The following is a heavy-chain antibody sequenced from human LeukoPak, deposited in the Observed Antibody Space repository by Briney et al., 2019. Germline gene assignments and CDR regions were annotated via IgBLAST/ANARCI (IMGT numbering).Heavy chain of an antibody. D-gene: IGHD5-18*01. Sequence: GGSLRLSCAASGFTFNSYGMFWVRQAPGKGLEWVAFIWPDGSNKLYGDSVKGRFTISRDNSKNTVYLQMNSLRAEDTAVYYCARPSYTAMVTGDAFDIWGQGTMVTVSS. J-gene: IGHJ3*02. CDR2: IWPDGSNK. CDR3: ARPSYTAMVTGDAFDI. CDR1: GFTFNSYG. V-gene: IGHV3-33*01.